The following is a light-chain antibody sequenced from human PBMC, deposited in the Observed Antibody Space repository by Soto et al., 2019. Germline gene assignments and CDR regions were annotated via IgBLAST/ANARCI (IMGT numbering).Light chain of an antibody. Sequence: QSVLTQPPSVSGAPGQRGTISCTGSSSNIGSTYDVQWYQQLPGTAPKLLIHGNTDRPSGVPDRFSGSKSGTPASLAITGLQADDEADYYCQSYAHSLSVHSVFGTGTKVTV. CDR2: GNT. CDR3: QSYAHSLSVHSV. J-gene: IGLJ1*01. CDR1: SSNIGSTYD. V-gene: IGLV1-40*01.